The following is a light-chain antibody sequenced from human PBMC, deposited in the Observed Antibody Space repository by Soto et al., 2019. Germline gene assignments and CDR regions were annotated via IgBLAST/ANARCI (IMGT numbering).Light chain of an antibody. V-gene: IGKV1-5*01. CDR1: QSISSW. CDR3: QQYNSYPMYT. Sequence: DIQMTQSRSTLSASVGDRVTITCRASQSISSWLAWYQQKPGKAPKLLIYDASSLESGVPSRFSGSGSGTEFTLTISSLQPDDFATYYCQQYNSYPMYTFGQGTKVDIK. J-gene: IGKJ2*01. CDR2: DAS.